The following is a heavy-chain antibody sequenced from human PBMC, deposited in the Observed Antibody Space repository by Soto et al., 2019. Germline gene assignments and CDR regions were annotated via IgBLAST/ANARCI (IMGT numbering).Heavy chain of an antibody. CDR1: GYTLTELS. CDR3: ATHDVRAGIIDP. V-gene: IGHV1-24*01. CDR2: FDPEDGET. D-gene: IGHD6-19*01. J-gene: IGHJ5*02. Sequence: ASVKVSCKVSGYTLTELSMHWVRQAPGKGLEWMGGFDPEDGETIYAQKFQGRVTMTEDTSTDTAYMELSSLRSEDTAVYYCATHDVRAGIIDPWGQGTLVTVSS.